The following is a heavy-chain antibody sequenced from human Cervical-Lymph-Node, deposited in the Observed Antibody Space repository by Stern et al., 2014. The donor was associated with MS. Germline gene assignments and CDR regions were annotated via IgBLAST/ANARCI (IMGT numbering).Heavy chain of an antibody. CDR2: IYPGDSGI. D-gene: IGHD6-6*01. Sequence: EVQLVQSGAAVKKSGESLKISCKGSGYSFPAYWIAWVRQMPGKGREWMGIIYPGDSGIRYSPAFQGQVTISADKSTRTAYLQWSSLKASDTAMYYCARQEGSRHYGLDVWGQGTTVTVSS. CDR1: GYSFPAYW. J-gene: IGHJ6*02. V-gene: IGHV5-51*01. CDR3: ARQEGSRHYGLDV.